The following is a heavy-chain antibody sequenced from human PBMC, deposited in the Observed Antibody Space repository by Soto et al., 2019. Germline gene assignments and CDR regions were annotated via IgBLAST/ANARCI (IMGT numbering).Heavy chain of an antibody. CDR3: AKVVYYSGYPVDY. Sequence: GGSLRLSCAASGFTFSSYGMHWVRQAPGKGLEWVAVISYDGSNKYYADSVKGRFTISRDNSKNTLYLQMNSLRAEDTAVYYCAKVVYYSGYPVDYWGQGTLVTVSS. CDR2: ISYDGSNK. D-gene: IGHD3-22*01. V-gene: IGHV3-30*18. CDR1: GFTFSSYG. J-gene: IGHJ4*02.